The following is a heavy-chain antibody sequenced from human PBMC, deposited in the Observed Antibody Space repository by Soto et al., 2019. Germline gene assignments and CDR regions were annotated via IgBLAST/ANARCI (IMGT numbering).Heavy chain of an antibody. CDR1: GFSLSTSGMR. CDR2: IDWDDDK. J-gene: IGHJ4*02. D-gene: IGHD5-18*01. CDR3: ARSPLVDTAMVTAPYYFDY. V-gene: IGHV2-70*04. Sequence: SGPTLVNPTQTLTLTCTFSGFSLSTSGMRVSWIRQPPGKALEWLARIDWDDDKFYSTSLKTRLIIPKDTSKNQVVLTMTNMDLVDTATYYCARSPLVDTAMVTAPYYFDYWGQGTLVTVSS.